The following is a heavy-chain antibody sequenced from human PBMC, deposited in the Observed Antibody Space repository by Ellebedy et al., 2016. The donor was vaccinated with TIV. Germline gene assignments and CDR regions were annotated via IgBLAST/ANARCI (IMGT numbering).Heavy chain of an antibody. D-gene: IGHD3-10*01. V-gene: IGHV1-46*01. CDR3: ARGLWFGEISGWFDP. CDR2: INPSGGST. J-gene: IGHJ5*02. Sequence: ASVKVSXXASGYTFTSYYMHWVRQAPGQGLEWMGIINPSGGSTSYAQKFQGRVTITRDTSASTAYMELSSLRSEDTAVYYCARGLWFGEISGWFDPWGQGTLVTVSS. CDR1: GYTFTSYY.